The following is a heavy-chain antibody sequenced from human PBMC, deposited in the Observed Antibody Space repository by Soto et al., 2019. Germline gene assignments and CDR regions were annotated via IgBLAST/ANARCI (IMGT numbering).Heavy chain of an antibody. CDR3: ATCGADYGDYEGAFDI. D-gene: IGHD4-17*01. CDR1: GYSFTSYW. J-gene: IGHJ3*02. Sequence: GESLKISCKGSGYSFTSYWIGWVRQMPGKGLEWMGIIYPGDSDTRYSPSFQGQVTISADKSISTAYLQWSSLKASDTAMYYCATCGADYGDYEGAFDIWGQGTMVTVSS. V-gene: IGHV5-51*01. CDR2: IYPGDSDT.